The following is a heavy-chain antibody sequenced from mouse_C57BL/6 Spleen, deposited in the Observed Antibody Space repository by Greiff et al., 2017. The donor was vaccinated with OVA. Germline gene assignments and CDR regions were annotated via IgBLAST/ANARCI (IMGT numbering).Heavy chain of an antibody. Sequence: QVHVKQSGPELVKPGASVKISCKASGYAFSSSWMNWVKQRPGKGLEWIGRIYPGDGDTNYNGKFKGKATLTADKSSSTAYMQLSSLTSEDSAVYFCASTTGGAYWGQGTLVTVSA. CDR3: ASTTGGAY. CDR2: IYPGDGDT. V-gene: IGHV1-82*01. CDR1: GYAFSSSW. J-gene: IGHJ3*01. D-gene: IGHD1-1*01.